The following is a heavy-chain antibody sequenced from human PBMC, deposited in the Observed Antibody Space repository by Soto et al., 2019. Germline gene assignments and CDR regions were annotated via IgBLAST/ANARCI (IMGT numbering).Heavy chain of an antibody. Sequence: LRLSCAASGFTVSRIFMTWVRQAPGKGLQWVAVISSDGSTYYADSVKGRFTISRDNSKNTLYLEMNSLRAEDTAVYYCARDTFGGAYDFLHGGQGTLVTVSS. V-gene: IGHV3-66*01. CDR3: ARDTFGGAYDFLH. CDR1: GFTVSRIF. D-gene: IGHD3-3*01. CDR2: ISSDGST. J-gene: IGHJ4*02.